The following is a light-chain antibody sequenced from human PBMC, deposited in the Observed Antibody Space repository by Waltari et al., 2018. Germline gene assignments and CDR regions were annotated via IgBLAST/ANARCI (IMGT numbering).Light chain of an antibody. Sequence: QSALTQPASVSGSPGQSITISCTGSSSDVGDYNYVSWYQQHPGKAPNVLVYEVSNRPSGVSNRFSGYKSGNTASLTISWLQAEDEADYYCCSYAGSSTYVFGTGTKVTVL. V-gene: IGLV2-14*03. CDR1: SSDVGDYNY. CDR3: CSYAGSSTYV. J-gene: IGLJ1*01. CDR2: EVS.